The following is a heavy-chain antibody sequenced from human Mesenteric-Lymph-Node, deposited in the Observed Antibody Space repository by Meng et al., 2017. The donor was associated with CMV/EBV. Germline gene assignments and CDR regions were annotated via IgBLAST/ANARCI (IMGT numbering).Heavy chain of an antibody. CDR2: VSTYNGNT. J-gene: IGHJ3*02. Sequence: ASVKVSCKASGYTFTTYGISWVRQAPGQGLEWMGWVSTYNGNTKYAQKLQGRVTMTTDTSTTTDYIELRSLRSDDTAVYYCARGRNDSSGYYPYDAFDIWGQGTMVTVSS. CDR3: ARGRNDSSGYYPYDAFDI. V-gene: IGHV1-18*01. D-gene: IGHD3-22*01. CDR1: GYTFTTYG.